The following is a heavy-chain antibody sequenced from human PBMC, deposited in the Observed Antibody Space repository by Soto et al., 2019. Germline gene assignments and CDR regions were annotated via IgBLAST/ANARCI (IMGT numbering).Heavy chain of an antibody. CDR1: GFTFDDYT. V-gene: IGHV3-43*01. Sequence: GGSLRLSCAASGFTFDDYTMHWVRQSPGKGLEWVSLISWDGGSTSYAQKFQGRVTMTRDTSTSTVYMELSSLRSEDTAVYYCARGGLPWYSSSWAYGMDVWGQGTTVTVSS. CDR2: ISWDGGST. J-gene: IGHJ6*02. CDR3: ARGGLPWYSSSWAYGMDV. D-gene: IGHD6-13*01.